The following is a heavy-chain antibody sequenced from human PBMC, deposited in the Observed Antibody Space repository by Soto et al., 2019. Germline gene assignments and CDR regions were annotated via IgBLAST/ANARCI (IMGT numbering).Heavy chain of an antibody. D-gene: IGHD3-3*01. CDR3: ATRDYTASPR. CDR1: GGSISSCDS. J-gene: IGHJ4*02. V-gene: IGHV4-4*02. Sequence: PSVTLSLTCAVSGGSISSCDSSSWVRQPPGKGPEWIGEIYHCGAPSCASSGKGRLTISLERSKDHFSLQINSVTAADTAACYCATRDYTASPRWGRGILVTVSS. CDR2: IYHCGAP.